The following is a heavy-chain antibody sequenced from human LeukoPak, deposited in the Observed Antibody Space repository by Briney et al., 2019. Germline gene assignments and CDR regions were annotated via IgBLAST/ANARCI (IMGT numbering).Heavy chain of an antibody. V-gene: IGHV4-4*07. J-gene: IGHJ5*02. CDR1: GGSISSYY. CDR2: IYTSGST. CDR3: ARQEHSNYGAPNWFDP. D-gene: IGHD4-11*01. Sequence: SETLSLTCTVSGGSISSYYWSWIRQPAGKGLEWIGRIYTSGSTNYNPSLKSRVTMSVDTSKNQFSLKLSSVTAADTAVYYCARQEHSNYGAPNWFDPWGQGTLVTVSS.